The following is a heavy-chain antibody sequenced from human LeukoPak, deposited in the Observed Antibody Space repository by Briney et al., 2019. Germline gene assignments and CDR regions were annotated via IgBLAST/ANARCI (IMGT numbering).Heavy chain of an antibody. J-gene: IGHJ4*02. CDR2: ISGSGGGT. Sequence: GGSLRLSCEVSGITLSNYGMSWVRQAPGKGLEWVAGISGSGGGTNYADSVKGRFTISRDNSKNTLYLQMNSLRAEDTAVYFCAKRGVVIRVILVGFHKEAYYFDSWGQGALVTVSS. V-gene: IGHV3-23*01. CDR3: AKRGVVIRVILVGFHKEAYYFDS. CDR1: GITLSNYG. D-gene: IGHD3-22*01.